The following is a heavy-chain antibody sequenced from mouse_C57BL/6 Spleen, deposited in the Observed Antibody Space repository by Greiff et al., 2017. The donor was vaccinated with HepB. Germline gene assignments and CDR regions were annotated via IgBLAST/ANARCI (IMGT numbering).Heavy chain of an antibody. V-gene: IGHV5-17*01. CDR2: ISSVSSTI. J-gene: IGHJ4*01. CDR3: ARPVVAPLAMDY. D-gene: IGHD1-1*01. CDR1: GFTFSDYG. Sequence: EVMLVESGGGLVKPGGSLKLSCAASGFTFSDYGMHWVRQAPEKGLEWVAYISSVSSTIYYADTVKGRFTISRDNAKNTLFLQMTSLTSEDTAMYYCARPVVAPLAMDYWGQGTSVTVSS.